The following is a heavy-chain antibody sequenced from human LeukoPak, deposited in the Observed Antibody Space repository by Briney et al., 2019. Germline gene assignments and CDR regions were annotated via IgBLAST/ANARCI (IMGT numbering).Heavy chain of an antibody. Sequence: SETLSLTCTVSGGSISSGSYYWSWIRQPAGKGLEWIGRIYTSGSTNYNPSLKSRVTISVDTSKNQFSLKLSSVTAADTAVYYCARDKREPRYAFDIWGQGTMVTVSS. CDR2: IYTSGST. D-gene: IGHD1-26*01. CDR1: GGSISSGSYY. J-gene: IGHJ3*02. V-gene: IGHV4-61*02. CDR3: ARDKREPRYAFDI.